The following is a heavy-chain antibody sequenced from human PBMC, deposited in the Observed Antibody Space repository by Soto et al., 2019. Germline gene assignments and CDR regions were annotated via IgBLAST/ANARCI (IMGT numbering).Heavy chain of an antibody. CDR3: ARDVGPVTIFGEALSGYFDF. D-gene: IGHD3-3*01. CDR2: IKEDGSER. Sequence: PGGSLRLSCAVSGFSFGTYWMSWVCQAPGKGLEWLASIKEDGSERYYLDSVKGRFTISRDNAKDSLSLQMTSLRGEDTAFYYCARDVGPVTIFGEALSGYFDFWGQGTLVTVSS. J-gene: IGHJ4*02. CDR1: GFSFGTYW. V-gene: IGHV3-7*03.